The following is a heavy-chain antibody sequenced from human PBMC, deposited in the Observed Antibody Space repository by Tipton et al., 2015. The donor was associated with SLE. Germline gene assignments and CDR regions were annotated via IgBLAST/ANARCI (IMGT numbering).Heavy chain of an antibody. J-gene: IGHJ3*02. V-gene: IGHV4-39*07. D-gene: IGHD3-10*01. CDR1: GGPIRNSPYY. CDR2: DFDTGDT. CDR3: ARLGTPGSTVAPRPDAFDI. Sequence: LRLSCHVAGGPIRNSPYYWAWNRQTRGKRLEWIGSDFDTGDTAYNPSLEGRVSLSVNTSKNQFSLKVTSVTAADTAAYYCARLGTPGSTVAPRPDAFDIWGQGTMVTVSS.